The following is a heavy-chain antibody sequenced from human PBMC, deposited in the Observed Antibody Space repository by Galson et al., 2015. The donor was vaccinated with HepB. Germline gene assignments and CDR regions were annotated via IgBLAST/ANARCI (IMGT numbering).Heavy chain of an antibody. J-gene: IGHJ3*02. CDR2: IYYSGST. CDR3: ARHRTPYSRGWAVAGTSDAFDI. CDR1: GGSFSSYY. D-gene: IGHD6-19*01. Sequence: ETLSLTCAVYGGSFSSYYWGWIRQPPGKGLEWIGSIYYSGSTYYNPSLKSRVTISVDTSKNQFSLKLSSVTAADTTVYYCARHRTPYSRGWAVAGTSDAFDIWGQGTMVTVSS. V-gene: IGHV4-39*01.